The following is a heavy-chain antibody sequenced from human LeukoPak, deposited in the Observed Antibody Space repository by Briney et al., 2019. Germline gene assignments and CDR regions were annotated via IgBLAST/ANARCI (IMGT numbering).Heavy chain of an antibody. D-gene: IGHD5-12*01. J-gene: IGHJ3*02. CDR3: ARDRQDSGYDMYAFDI. CDR2: ISSSSSTI. Sequence: GGSLRLSCAASGFTFSSYSMNWVRQAPGKGLEWVSYISSSSSTIYYADSVKGRFTISRDNAKNSLYLQMNGLRAEDTAVYYCARDRQDSGYDMYAFDIWGQGTMVTVSS. CDR1: GFTFSSYS. V-gene: IGHV3-48*01.